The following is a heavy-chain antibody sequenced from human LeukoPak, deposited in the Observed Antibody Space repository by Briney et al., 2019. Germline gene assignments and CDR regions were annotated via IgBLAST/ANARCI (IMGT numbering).Heavy chain of an antibody. J-gene: IGHJ6*02. CDR1: GFTFSSYA. D-gene: IGHD2-2*01. V-gene: IGHV3-30-3*01. Sequence: GRSLRLSCAASGFTFSSYAMHWFRQAPGKGLEWVAVISYDGSNKYYADSVKGRFTISRDNSKNTLYLQMNSLRAEDTAVYYCARDAGVVPAAIKIQYYGMDVWGQGTTVTVSS. CDR2: ISYDGSNK. CDR3: ARDAGVVPAAIKIQYYGMDV.